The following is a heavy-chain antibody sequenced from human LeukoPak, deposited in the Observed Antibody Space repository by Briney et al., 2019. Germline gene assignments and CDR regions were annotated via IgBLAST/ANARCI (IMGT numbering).Heavy chain of an antibody. CDR3: ARDGGPYRPLDY. V-gene: IGHV4-4*02. Sequence: PSETLSLTCGVSGGSITITNYWTWVRQPPGKGLEWIGEVNLQGSTNYNPSLMGRVAISVDTSENHISLQLTSVTAADTAVYYCARDGGPYRPLDYSGQGTLVTVSS. J-gene: IGHJ4*02. CDR2: VNLQGST. CDR1: GGSITITNY.